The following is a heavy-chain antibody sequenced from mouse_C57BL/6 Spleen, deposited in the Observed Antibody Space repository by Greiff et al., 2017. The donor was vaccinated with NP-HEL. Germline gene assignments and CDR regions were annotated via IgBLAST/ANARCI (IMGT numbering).Heavy chain of an antibody. D-gene: IGHD2-3*01. CDR1: GYTFTSYW. CDR2: IYPGSGST. Sequence: QVQLQQSGAELVKPGASVKMSCKASGYTFTSYWITWVKQRPGQGLEWIGDIYPGSGSTNYNEKFKSKATLTVDTSSSTAYMQLSSLTSEDSAVYYWARRGDGYYAMDYWGQGTSVTVSS. J-gene: IGHJ4*01. V-gene: IGHV1-55*01. CDR3: ARRGDGYYAMDY.